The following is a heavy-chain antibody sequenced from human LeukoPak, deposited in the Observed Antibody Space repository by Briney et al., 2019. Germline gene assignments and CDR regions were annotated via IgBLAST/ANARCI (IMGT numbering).Heavy chain of an antibody. J-gene: IGHJ2*01. CDR1: GFTFSSYA. V-gene: IGHV3-23*01. Sequence: GGSLRLSCAASGFTFSSYAMTWGRQAPGKGLEWFSGIIGSGAITYYAESMKGRVTISRDTSRTTLYLKTHSLRAEDTAIYYCAKDVFPVYESSGFSAFPGRWGRGTPVTVSS. CDR3: AKDVFPVYESSGFSAFPGR. CDR2: IIGSGAIT. D-gene: IGHD3-22*01.